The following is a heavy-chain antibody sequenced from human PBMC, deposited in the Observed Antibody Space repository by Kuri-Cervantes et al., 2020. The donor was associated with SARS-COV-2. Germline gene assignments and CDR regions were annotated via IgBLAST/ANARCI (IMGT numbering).Heavy chain of an antibody. V-gene: IGHV1-2*02. D-gene: IGHD1-14*01. CDR2: INPNSGGT. J-gene: IGHJ4*02. Sequence: ASVKVSCKASGYTFTGYYMHWVRQAPGQGLEWMGWINPNSGGTNYAQKFQGRVAMTRDTSISTAYMELSRLRSDDTAVYYCARDDPNQAPMGTFDYWGQGTLVTVSS. CDR3: ARDDPNQAPMGTFDY. CDR1: GYTFTGYY.